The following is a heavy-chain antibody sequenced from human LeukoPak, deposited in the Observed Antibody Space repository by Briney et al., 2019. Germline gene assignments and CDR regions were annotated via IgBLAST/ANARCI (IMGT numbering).Heavy chain of an antibody. D-gene: IGHD6-13*01. CDR3: ARDRQQLVPANYYYYGMDV. Sequence: GGSLRLSCAASGFTVSSNYMSWVRQAPGKGLEWVSVIYSGGSTYYADSVKGRFTISRDNSKNTLYLQMNSLRAEDTAVYYCARDRQQLVPANYYYYGMDVWGQGTTVTVSS. CDR1: GFTVSSNY. J-gene: IGHJ6*02. CDR2: IYSGGST. V-gene: IGHV3-53*01.